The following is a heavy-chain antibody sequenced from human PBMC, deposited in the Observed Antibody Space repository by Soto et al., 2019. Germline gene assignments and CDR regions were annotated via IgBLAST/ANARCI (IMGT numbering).Heavy chain of an antibody. D-gene: IGHD2-21*01. CDR3: ARLRIATNNYKWFDP. CDR2: IYVTGAV. CDR1: GAALNSGNYY. J-gene: IGHJ5*02. V-gene: IGHV4-31*03. Sequence: TLSLTCSVSGAALNSGNYYWSWIRQVPGKVLEWIGHIYVTGAVDYNPSLRDRITISQDTSERQFSLNLRLITAADTAVYYCARLRIATNNYKWFDPWGQGXLVTVYS.